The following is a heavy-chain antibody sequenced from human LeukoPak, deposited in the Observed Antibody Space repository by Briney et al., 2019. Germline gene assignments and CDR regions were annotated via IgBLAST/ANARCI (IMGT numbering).Heavy chain of an antibody. CDR2: IIPIFGTA. CDR1: GGTFSSYA. CDR3: AREGFTISNWFDP. D-gene: IGHD3-3*01. V-gene: IGHV1-69*01. J-gene: IGHJ5*02. Sequence: SVKVSCKASGGTFSSYAISWVRQAPGQGLEWMGGIIPIFGTANYAQKFQGRVTITADESTSTAYMELSSLRSEDTAVYYCAREGFTISNWFDPWGQGTLVTVSS.